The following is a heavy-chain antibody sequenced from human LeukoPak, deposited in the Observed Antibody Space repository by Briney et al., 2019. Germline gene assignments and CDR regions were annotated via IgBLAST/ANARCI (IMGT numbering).Heavy chain of an antibody. Sequence: GGTLRLSCAASGFSFGIFPMNWVRQAPGKGLEWVSGVKISGDSTYYADSVKGRFTISRDNSKNTLYLQMNSLRAEDTAVYYCPRRAGAYSHPYDYWGQGTLVTVSS. CDR3: PRRAGAYSHPYDY. J-gene: IGHJ4*02. V-gene: IGHV3-23*01. CDR1: GFSFGIFP. D-gene: IGHD4/OR15-4a*01. CDR2: VKISGDST.